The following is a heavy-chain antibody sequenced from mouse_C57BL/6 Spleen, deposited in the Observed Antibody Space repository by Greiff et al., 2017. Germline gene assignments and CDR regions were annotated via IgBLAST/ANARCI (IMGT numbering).Heavy chain of an antibody. CDR3: VRGYGLGDD. Sequence: EVMLVESGGGLVQPKGSLKLSCAASGFSFNTYAMNWVRQAPGKGLEWVARIRSKSNNYATYYADSVKDRFTISRDDSESMLYLQMNNLKTEDKAMYFCVRGYGLGDDWGQGTTLTVSS. V-gene: IGHV10-1*01. CDR1: GFSFNTYA. D-gene: IGHD1-1*02. J-gene: IGHJ2*01. CDR2: IRSKSNNYAT.